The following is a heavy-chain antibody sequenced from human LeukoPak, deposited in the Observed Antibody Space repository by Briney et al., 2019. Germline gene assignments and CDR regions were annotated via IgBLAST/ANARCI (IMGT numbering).Heavy chain of an antibody. V-gene: IGHV3-53*01. D-gene: IGHD6-13*01. CDR1: GVTVSSKY. J-gene: IGHJ6*02. CDR3: AKAASSSWPSYYYGMDV. Sequence: GGSLRLSCAASGVTVSSKYMSWVRQAPGKGLEWVSTLYSNGNTYYADSVKGRFTISKDNSKNTVYLQMSSLRVDDTAVYYCAKAASSSWPSYYYGMDVWGQGTTVTVSS. CDR2: LYSNGNT.